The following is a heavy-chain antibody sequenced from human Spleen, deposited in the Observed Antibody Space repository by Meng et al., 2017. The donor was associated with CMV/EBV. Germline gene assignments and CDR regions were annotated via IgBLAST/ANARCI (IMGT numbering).Heavy chain of an antibody. V-gene: IGHV4-61*08. CDR1: GGPISSVGYY. J-gene: IGHJ4*02. Sequence: SETLSLTCTVSGGPISSVGYYWSWIRQLPGKGLEWIGYIYHSGNINYNPSLKSRVTISVDTSKNQFSLRLTSVTAADTAVYYCARGVDFGYWGQGALVTVSS. CDR3: ARGVDFGY. CDR2: IYHSGNI.